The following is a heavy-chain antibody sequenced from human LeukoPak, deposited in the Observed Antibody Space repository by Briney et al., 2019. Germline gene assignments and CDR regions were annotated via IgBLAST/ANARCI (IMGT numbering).Heavy chain of an antibody. J-gene: IGHJ4*02. CDR3: ARVHIAAVGRTSPFDY. CDR2: ISSSSSYI. CDR1: GFTFSSYS. V-gene: IGHV3-21*01. D-gene: IGHD6-13*01. Sequence: GGSLRLSCAASGFTFSSYSMNWVRQAPGKGLEWVSSISSSSSYIYYADSVKGRFTISRDNAKNSLYLQMNSLRAEDTAVYYCARVHIAAVGRTSPFDYWGQGTLVTVSS.